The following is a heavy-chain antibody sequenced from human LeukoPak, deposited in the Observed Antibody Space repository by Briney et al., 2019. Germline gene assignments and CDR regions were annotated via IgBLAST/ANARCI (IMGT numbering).Heavy chain of an antibody. Sequence: GGSLRLSCAASGFTFSSYGMGWVRQAPGKGLEWLSSISDTGSSTYYADSVKGRFTISRDNSRNTLVLQMNSLRADDTAVYYCAKGRCVNTCFLDCWGQGNLVTVSS. V-gene: IGHV3-23*01. CDR3: AKGRCVNTCFLDC. D-gene: IGHD5/OR15-5a*01. CDR1: GFTFSSYG. CDR2: ISDTGSST. J-gene: IGHJ4*02.